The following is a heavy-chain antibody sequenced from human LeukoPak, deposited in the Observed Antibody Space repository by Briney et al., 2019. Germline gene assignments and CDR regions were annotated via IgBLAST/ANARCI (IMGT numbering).Heavy chain of an antibody. J-gene: IGHJ4*02. CDR3: ARYGNGEPPE. Sequence: ASVKVSCKASGYTFTSYYMHWVRQAPGQGLEWRGRIIPILGIANYAQKFQGRVTITADKSTSTAYMELSSLRSEDTAVYYCARYGNGEPPEWGQGTLVTVSS. D-gene: IGHD4-17*01. V-gene: IGHV1-69*02. CDR2: IIPILGIA. CDR1: GYTFTSYY.